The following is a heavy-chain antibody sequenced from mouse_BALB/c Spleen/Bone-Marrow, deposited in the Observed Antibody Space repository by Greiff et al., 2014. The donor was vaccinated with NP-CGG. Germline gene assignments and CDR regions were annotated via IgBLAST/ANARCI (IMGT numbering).Heavy chain of an antibody. Sequence: VKVEESGGGLVQPGGSLKLSCAASGFTFSSYTMSWVRQTPEKRLEWVAYISNGGGSTYYPDTVKGRFTISRDNAKNTLYLQMSSLKSEDTAMYYCARHGGSRGYYFDYWGQDTTLTVSS. V-gene: IGHV5-12-2*01. J-gene: IGHJ2*01. CDR3: ARHGGSRGYYFDY. CDR2: ISNGGGST. D-gene: IGHD1-1*01. CDR1: GFTFSSYT.